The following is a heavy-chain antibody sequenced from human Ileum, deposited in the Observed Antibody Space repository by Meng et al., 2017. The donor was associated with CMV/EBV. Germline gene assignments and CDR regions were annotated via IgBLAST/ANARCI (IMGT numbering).Heavy chain of an antibody. CDR2: INHSEST. CDR1: GGSISSINW. D-gene: IGHD6-13*01. J-gene: IGHJ5*02. CDR3: ATHVHFWYRGRNWFDP. Sequence: GSLRLSCAVPGGSISSINWWSWVRQPPGKGLEWIGEINHSESTNYNPPLKSRVTISVDKSKNQFSLMMSSVTAADTAVYYCATHVHFWYRGRNWFDPWGQGTLVTVSS. V-gene: IGHV4-4*02.